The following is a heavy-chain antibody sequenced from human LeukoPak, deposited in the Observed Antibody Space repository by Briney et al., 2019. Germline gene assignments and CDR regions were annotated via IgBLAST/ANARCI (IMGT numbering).Heavy chain of an antibody. V-gene: IGHV3-23*01. D-gene: IGHD3-22*01. CDR2: IPCSGCST. Sequence: GVSVRLSCAASRYTFSIYSMSWVRQASGKGLVGGSAIPCSGCSTLYADSVKGRLANSRDNSKNPLYLQMNRLRAEDTAVYYCAKDLAPYYDSSGYPSYWGQGTLVTVSS. J-gene: IGHJ4*02. CDR1: RYTFSIYS. CDR3: AKDLAPYYDSSGYPSY.